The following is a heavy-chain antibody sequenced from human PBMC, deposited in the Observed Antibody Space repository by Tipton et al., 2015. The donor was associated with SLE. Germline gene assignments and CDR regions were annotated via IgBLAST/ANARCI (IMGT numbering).Heavy chain of an antibody. CDR2: ISSSSSTI. CDR3: ARGSGYDSLDS. J-gene: IGHJ4*02. Sequence: SLRLSCAASGFTFSSYSMNWVRQAPGKGLEWVSYISSSSSTIYYADSVKGRFTISRDNAKNSLYLQMNSLRVEDTAVYYCARGSGYDSLDSCGQGTLVTVSS. V-gene: IGHV3-48*04. CDR1: GFTFSSYS. D-gene: IGHD5-12*01.